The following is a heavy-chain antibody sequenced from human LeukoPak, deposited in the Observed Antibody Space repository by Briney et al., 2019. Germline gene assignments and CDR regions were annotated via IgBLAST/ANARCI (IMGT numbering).Heavy chain of an antibody. V-gene: IGHV1-3*01. CDR3: AGGYYDFWSGSLYYYYYGMDV. Sequence: ASVKVSCKASGYTFTSYAMHWVRQAPGQRLEWMGWINAGNGNTKYSQKFQGRVTITRDTSASTAYMELSSLRSEDTAVYYCAGGYYDFWSGSLYYYYYGMDVWGQGTTVTVSS. D-gene: IGHD3-3*01. CDR1: GYTFTSYA. J-gene: IGHJ6*02. CDR2: INAGNGNT.